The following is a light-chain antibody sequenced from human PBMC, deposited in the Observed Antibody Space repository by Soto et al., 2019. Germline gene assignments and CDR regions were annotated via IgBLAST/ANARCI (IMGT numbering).Light chain of an antibody. CDR3: QQSNNHPIS. CDR1: QAVNSW. CDR2: DVP. V-gene: IGKV1-12*01. Sequence: DNQLTQYTSSISASVGDRVTITCRASQAVNSWLAWFQQKPGMAPKLVIYDVPSLQSGVPSRFSGSGSGTEFTLTISSLQPEDFAAYYCQQSNNHPISFGQGTRLEIK. J-gene: IGKJ5*01.